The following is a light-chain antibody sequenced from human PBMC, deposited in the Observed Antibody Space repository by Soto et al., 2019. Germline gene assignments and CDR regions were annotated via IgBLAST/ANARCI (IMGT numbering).Light chain of an antibody. J-gene: IGKJ3*01. CDR3: QQYNNWPL. CDR1: QSVSSN. Sequence: IVMTQSPATLSVSPGERATLSCRASQSVSSNLAWYQQKPGQAPRLLIFGASIRATGVPARFSAGGSGTEFTLSISSLQSEDFAIYYCQQYNNWPLFGPGTKVDIK. V-gene: IGKV3-15*01. CDR2: GAS.